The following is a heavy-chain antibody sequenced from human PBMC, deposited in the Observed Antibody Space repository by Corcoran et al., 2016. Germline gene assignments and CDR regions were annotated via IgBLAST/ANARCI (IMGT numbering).Heavy chain of an antibody. CDR3: ARAGWESAFDI. J-gene: IGHJ3*02. V-gene: IGHV1-2*04. D-gene: IGHD1-26*01. Sequence: QVQLVQSGAEVKKPGASVKVSCKASGYTFTGYYMHWVRQAPGQGLEWMGWINPNSGGTNYARKFQGWVTMTRDTSISTAYMELSRLRSDDTAVYYCARAGWESAFDIWGQGTIVTVSS. CDR2: INPNSGGT. CDR1: GYTFTGYY.